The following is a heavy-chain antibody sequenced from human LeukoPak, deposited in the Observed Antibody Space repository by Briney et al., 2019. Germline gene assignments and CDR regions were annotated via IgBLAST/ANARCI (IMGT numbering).Heavy chain of an antibody. V-gene: IGHV1-2*02. Sequence: RASVKVSCKASGYTFTGYYIHWVRQAPGQGLEWMGWINPNSGGTNYAQKFQGRVTMTTDTSTSTAYMELRSLRSDDTAVYYCARGVFDIVVVPAASPFDYWGQGTLVTVSS. D-gene: IGHD2-2*01. CDR1: GYTFTGYY. J-gene: IGHJ4*02. CDR2: INPNSGGT. CDR3: ARGVFDIVVVPAASPFDY.